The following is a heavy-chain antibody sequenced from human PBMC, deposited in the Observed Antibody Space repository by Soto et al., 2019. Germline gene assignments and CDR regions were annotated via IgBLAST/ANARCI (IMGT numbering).Heavy chain of an antibody. CDR2: INSDGSST. Sequence: GGSLRLSCAASGFTFSSYWMHWVRQAPGKGLVWVSRINSDGSSTSYADSVKGRFTISRDNAKNTLYLQMNSLRAEDTAVYYCARVYYEFWSGYYDAFDIWGQGTMVTVSS. D-gene: IGHD3-3*01. J-gene: IGHJ3*02. CDR3: ARVYYEFWSGYYDAFDI. CDR1: GFTFSSYW. V-gene: IGHV3-74*01.